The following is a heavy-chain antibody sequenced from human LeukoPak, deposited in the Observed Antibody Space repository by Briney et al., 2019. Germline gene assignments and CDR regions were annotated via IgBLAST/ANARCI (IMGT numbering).Heavy chain of an antibody. CDR3: ARSPNYYGSGSYYSV. Sequence: SETLSLTCAVSGGSFSSSNWWSWVRQPPGKGLEWIGEIHHSESTNYNTSLKSRVTISVDKSKNQVSLKLSSVTAADTAMYYCARSPNYYGSGSYYSVWGQGTLVTVSS. J-gene: IGHJ4*02. CDR2: IHHSEST. V-gene: IGHV4-4*02. CDR1: GGSFSSSNW. D-gene: IGHD3-10*01.